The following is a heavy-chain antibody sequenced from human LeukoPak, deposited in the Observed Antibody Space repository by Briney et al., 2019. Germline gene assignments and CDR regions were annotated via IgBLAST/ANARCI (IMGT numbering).Heavy chain of an antibody. CDR2: IYYSGST. J-gene: IGHJ4*02. Sequence: KPSETLSLTCTVSGGSISSYYWSWIRQPPGKGLEWIGYIYYSGSTNYNPSLKSRVTISVDTSKNQFSLKLRSVTAADTAVYYCARRPRDDYSVDYWGQGTLVTVSS. D-gene: IGHD5-24*01. V-gene: IGHV4-59*08. CDR1: GGSISSYY. CDR3: ARRPRDDYSVDY.